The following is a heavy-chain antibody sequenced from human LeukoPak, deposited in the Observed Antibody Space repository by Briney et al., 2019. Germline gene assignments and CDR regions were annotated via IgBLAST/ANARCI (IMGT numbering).Heavy chain of an antibody. D-gene: IGHD3-10*01. J-gene: IGHJ2*01. V-gene: IGHV3-74*01. Sequence: PGGSLRLSCAASGFTFSSYWMHWVRQAPGKGLVWVSRINSDGSSTSYADSVKGRFTISRDNAKNTLYLQVDSLRADDTAVYYCARCGFFIYWYFDLWGRGTLVTVSS. CDR3: ARCGFFIYWYFDL. CDR1: GFTFSSYW. CDR2: INSDGSST.